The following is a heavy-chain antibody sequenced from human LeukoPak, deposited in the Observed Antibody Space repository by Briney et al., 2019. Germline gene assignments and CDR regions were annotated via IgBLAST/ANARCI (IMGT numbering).Heavy chain of an antibody. J-gene: IGHJ4*02. Sequence: SETLSLTCTVSGGSISSYYWSWIRQPPGKGLEWIGYIYYSGSTNYNPSLKSRVTISVDTSKNQFSLKLSSVTAADTAVYYCARGASGWYLFFYHWGQGTLVTVSS. CDR1: GGSISSYY. V-gene: IGHV4-59*01. CDR2: IYYSGST. CDR3: ARGASGWYLFFYH. D-gene: IGHD6-19*01.